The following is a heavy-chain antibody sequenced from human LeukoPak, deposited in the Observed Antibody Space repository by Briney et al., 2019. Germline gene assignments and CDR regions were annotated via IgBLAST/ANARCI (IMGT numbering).Heavy chain of an antibody. J-gene: IGHJ4*02. D-gene: IGHD2-15*01. V-gene: IGHV4-34*01. Sequence: SETLSLTCAVYGGSLSGHYWSWIRQPPGKGLEWIGEITHSGSTNYNPSLKTRVTISVDTSKNQFPLKLNSVTAADTAVYYCARGGPLTYDIVVVVAATHMFDYWGQGTLVTVSS. CDR1: GGSLSGHY. CDR3: ARGGPLTYDIVVVVAATHMFDY. CDR2: ITHSGST.